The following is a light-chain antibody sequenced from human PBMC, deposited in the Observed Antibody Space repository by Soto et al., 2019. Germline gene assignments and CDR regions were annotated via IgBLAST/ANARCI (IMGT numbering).Light chain of an antibody. CDR1: QSVSSN. Sequence: EIVMPHFPSTLSGPVGERANLSWRPSQSVSSNLAWYQQKPGQAPRLLIYAASTTATGIPARFSGSGSGTEITLTISSLQSADVAVYYCHQYYNWSSVTFGPGTKVDIK. V-gene: IGKV3D-15*01. J-gene: IGKJ1*01. CDR3: HQYYNWSSVT. CDR2: AAS.